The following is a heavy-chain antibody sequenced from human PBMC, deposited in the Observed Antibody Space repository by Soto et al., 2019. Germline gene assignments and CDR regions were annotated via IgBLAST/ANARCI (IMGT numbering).Heavy chain of an antibody. Sequence: ASVKVSWKASGYTFTSYGISWVRQAPGQGLEWMGWISAYNGNTNYAQKLQGRVTMTTDTSTSTAYVELRSLRSDDTAVYYCARDWGDYYDSSGYYYVPWYWGQGTLVTVSS. V-gene: IGHV1-18*01. D-gene: IGHD3-22*01. CDR3: ARDWGDYYDSSGYYYVPWY. CDR1: GYTFTSYG. J-gene: IGHJ4*02. CDR2: ISAYNGNT.